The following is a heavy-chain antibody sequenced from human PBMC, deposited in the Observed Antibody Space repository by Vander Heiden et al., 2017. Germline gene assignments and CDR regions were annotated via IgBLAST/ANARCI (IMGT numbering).Heavy chain of an antibody. D-gene: IGHD6-19*01. CDR3: TREGSGWLDY. V-gene: IGHV3-7*01. CDR2: IKQDGSEK. CDR1: GFTFNLHW. Sequence: EVQLVESGGGSVQPGGSLSLSCAASGFTFNLHWMGWVRQAPGKGLEWVANIKQDGSEKYYVDSVMGRFTISRDNAKNSLYLQMNSLRAEDTAVYYCTREGSGWLDYWGQGALVTVSS. J-gene: IGHJ4*02.